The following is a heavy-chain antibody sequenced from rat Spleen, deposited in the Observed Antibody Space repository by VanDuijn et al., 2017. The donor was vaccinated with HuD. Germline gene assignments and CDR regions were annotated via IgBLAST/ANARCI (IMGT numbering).Heavy chain of an antibody. Sequence: EVQLVESGGGLVQPGGSMKLSCAASGFTFNNYDMAWVRQTPTKGLEWVASIIYDGSSTYYRDSVKGRFTISRDNAKSNLYLQMDSLRSEDTATYYCARRGNYYDGYYYFDYWGQGVMVTVSS. J-gene: IGHJ2*01. V-gene: IGHV5-25*01. CDR1: GFTFNNYD. D-gene: IGHD1-12*03. CDR3: ARRGNYYDGYYYFDY. CDR2: IIYDGSST.